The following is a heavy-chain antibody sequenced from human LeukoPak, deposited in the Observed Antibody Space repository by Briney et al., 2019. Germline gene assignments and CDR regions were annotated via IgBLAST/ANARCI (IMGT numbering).Heavy chain of an antibody. CDR3: ARDRDDSSVHHYFDY. CDR1: GFTVEAHL. Sequence: AGGSLRLSCAASGFTVEAHLMSWVRQAPGKGLEWVSVLYHGDRTYYADSVKGRFTISRDSSENTVYLQMKSLRDEDTAVYYCARDRDDSSVHHYFDYWGQGALVTVSS. V-gene: IGHV3-66*02. CDR2: LYHGDRT. D-gene: IGHD3-22*01. J-gene: IGHJ4*02.